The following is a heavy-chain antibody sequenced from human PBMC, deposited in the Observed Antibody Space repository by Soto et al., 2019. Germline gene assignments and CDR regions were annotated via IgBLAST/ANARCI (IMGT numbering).Heavy chain of an antibody. Sequence: EVQLVESGGGLVQPGGSLRLSCAASGFTFSSYEMNWVRQAPGKGLEWVSYISSSGSTIYYADSVKGRFTISRDNAKNSLYLQMNSLRAGDTAVYYCARDSPRFGEGDWFDPWGQGTLVTVSS. J-gene: IGHJ5*02. CDR3: ARDSPRFGEGDWFDP. D-gene: IGHD3-10*01. CDR2: ISSSGSTI. V-gene: IGHV3-48*03. CDR1: GFTFSSYE.